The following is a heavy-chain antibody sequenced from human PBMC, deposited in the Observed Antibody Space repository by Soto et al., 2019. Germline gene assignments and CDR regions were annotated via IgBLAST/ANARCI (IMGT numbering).Heavy chain of an antibody. CDR3: VRDNSHIIVTPFDL. V-gene: IGHV3-48*03. CDR2: ISFRGTTT. CDR1: GFTFSSFE. J-gene: IGHJ4*02. D-gene: IGHD2-21*01. Sequence: PGRSLRLSCAASGFTFSSFEMNWVRQVPGKGLEWLSYISFRGTTTHYAGSVRGRFTISRDNTKNSVFLQMDSLGVEDTAIYYCVRDNSHIIVTPFDLWGQGTLVTVSS.